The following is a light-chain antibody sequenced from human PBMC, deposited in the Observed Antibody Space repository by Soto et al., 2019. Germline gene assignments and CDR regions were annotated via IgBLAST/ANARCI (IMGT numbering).Light chain of an antibody. CDR1: QSISSY. J-gene: IGKJ1*01. CDR2: AAS. Sequence: IQMTQSPSSLSASVGDRVTITCRASQSISSYLNWYQQKPGKAPKVLIYAASSLQSGVPSRFSGSGSGTDFTLTISSLQPEDFATYYCQQSYSTPRTFGQRTKVDIK. CDR3: QQSYSTPRT. V-gene: IGKV1-39*01.